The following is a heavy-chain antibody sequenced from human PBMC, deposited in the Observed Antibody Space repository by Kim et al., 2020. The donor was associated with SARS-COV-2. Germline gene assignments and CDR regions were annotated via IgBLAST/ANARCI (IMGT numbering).Heavy chain of an antibody. CDR1: GFTFSSYA. D-gene: IGHD1-20*01. J-gene: IGHJ4*02. CDR3: ARDNWNDGWYFDN. V-gene: IGHV3-30*04. CDR2: ISYDGGNK. Sequence: GGSLRLSCAASGFTFSSYAMHWVRQAPGKGLEWVAVISYDGGNKYYADSVKGRFTISRDNSKNTLYLQMNSLRAEDTAVYYCARDNWNDGWYFDNWGQGTLVTVSS.